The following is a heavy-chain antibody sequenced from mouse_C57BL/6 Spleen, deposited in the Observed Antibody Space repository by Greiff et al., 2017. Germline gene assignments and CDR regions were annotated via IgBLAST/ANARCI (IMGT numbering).Heavy chain of an antibody. Sequence: EVQLQQSGPELVKPGASVKMSCKASGYTFTDYNMHWVKQSHGKSLEWIGYINPNNGGTSYNQKFKGKATLTVNKSSSTAYMELRSLTSEDSAVYYCANLGLGRPDYYAMDYWGQGTSVTVSS. J-gene: IGHJ4*01. CDR2: INPNNGGT. CDR1: GYTFTDYN. CDR3: ANLGLGRPDYYAMDY. D-gene: IGHD4-1*01. V-gene: IGHV1-22*01.